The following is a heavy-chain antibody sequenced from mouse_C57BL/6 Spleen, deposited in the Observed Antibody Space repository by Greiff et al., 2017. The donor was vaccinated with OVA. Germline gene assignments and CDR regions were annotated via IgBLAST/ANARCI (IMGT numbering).Heavy chain of an antibody. CDR3: ARQDYSS. V-gene: IGHV5-17*01. CDR1: GFTFSDYG. J-gene: IGHJ3*01. Sequence: EVKLVESGGGLVKPGGSLTLSCAASGFTFSDYGMHWVRQAPDKGLEWVAYISSGSSTIYYADTVKGRFTISRDNAKNTLFLQMTSLRSEATAMYYCARQDYSSWGPGTLVTVSA. D-gene: IGHD2-12*01. CDR2: ISSGSSTI.